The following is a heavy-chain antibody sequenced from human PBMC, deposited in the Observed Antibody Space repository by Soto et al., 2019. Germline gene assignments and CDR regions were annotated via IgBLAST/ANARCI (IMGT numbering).Heavy chain of an antibody. D-gene: IGHD2-21*02. CDR1: GFTFSSYG. J-gene: IGHJ4*02. Sequence: QVQLVESGGGVVQPGRSLRLSCAASGFTFSSYGMHWVRQAPGKGLEWVAVIWYDGSNKYYADSVKGRFTISRDNSKNTLYLQMNSLRAEDTAVYYCARDQAVVVTAIWGYWGQGTLVTVSS. CDR2: IWYDGSNK. CDR3: ARDQAVVVTAIWGY. V-gene: IGHV3-33*01.